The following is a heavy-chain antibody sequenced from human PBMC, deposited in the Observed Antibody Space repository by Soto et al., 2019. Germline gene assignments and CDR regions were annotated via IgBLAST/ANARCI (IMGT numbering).Heavy chain of an antibody. Sequence: QVQLQESGPRLVKPSETLSLTCAVSGGSVSSYYWSWIRQPPGKGLEWIGYIDYFGATRYNPSLPRRPTIWEDMNKNRLSLELTSVTAADTRVYLCARVLYITTVTADDSDMDVWGKGTTVTVSS. V-gene: IGHV4-59*02. J-gene: IGHJ6*03. CDR2: IDYFGAT. D-gene: IGHD4-17*01. CDR1: GGSVSSYY. CDR3: ARVLYITTVTADDSDMDV.